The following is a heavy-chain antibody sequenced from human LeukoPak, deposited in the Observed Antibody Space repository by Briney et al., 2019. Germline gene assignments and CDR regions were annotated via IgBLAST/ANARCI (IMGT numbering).Heavy chain of an antibody. D-gene: IGHD5-24*01. CDR3: ARGPILGLGWLQSPSFDY. Sequence: SETLSLTCAVYGGSFSGYYWSWIRQPPGKGLEWIGEINHSGSTNYNPSLKSRVTISADTSKNQFSLKLSSVTAADTAVYYCARGPILGLGWLQSPSFDYWGQGTLVTVSS. CDR1: GGSFSGYY. CDR2: INHSGST. J-gene: IGHJ4*02. V-gene: IGHV4-34*01.